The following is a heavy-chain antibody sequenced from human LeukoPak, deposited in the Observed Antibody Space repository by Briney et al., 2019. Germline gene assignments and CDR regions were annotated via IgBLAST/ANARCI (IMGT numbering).Heavy chain of an antibody. V-gene: IGHV3-43D*03. CDR2: ISWDGGRT. J-gene: IGHJ4*02. D-gene: IGHD3-10*01. CDR1: GFTFDDYA. CDR3: AKDKFDGPGSYYFDY. Sequence: GGSLRLSCAASGFTFDDYAMHWVRRAPGKGLEWVSLISWDGGRTYYADSVEGRFTISRDNSKNSLYLQMSSLRAEDTALYYCAKDKFDGPGSYYFDYWGQGTLVTVSS.